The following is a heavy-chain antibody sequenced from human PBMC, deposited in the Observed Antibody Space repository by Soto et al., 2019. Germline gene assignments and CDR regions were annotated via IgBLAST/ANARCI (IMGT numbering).Heavy chain of an antibody. CDR1: GGSFSGYY. V-gene: IGHV4-34*01. CDR2: INHSGST. Sequence: SSETLALTCAVYGGSFSGYYWSWIRQPPGKGLEWIGEINHSGSTNYNPSLKSRVTISVDTSKNQFSLKLSSVTAADTAVYYCARGWEQWLVRRYYGMDVWGQGTTVTVSS. D-gene: IGHD6-19*01. CDR3: ARGWEQWLVRRYYGMDV. J-gene: IGHJ6*02.